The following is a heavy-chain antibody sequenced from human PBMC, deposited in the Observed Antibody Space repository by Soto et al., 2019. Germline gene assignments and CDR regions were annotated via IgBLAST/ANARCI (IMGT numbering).Heavy chain of an antibody. J-gene: IGHJ6*02. CDR1: GSTFSSYA. V-gene: IGHV3-23*01. Sequence: EVQLLESGGGLVQPGGSLRLSCAASGSTFSSYAMSWVRQAPGKGLDLVSGISVSGAGTSYADAVNGRFTSSRDKSKSTLYLEMNSLRDESTAVDYCATLVGATHYYYGMAVGGQVTTFTVSS. D-gene: IGHD1-26*01. CDR3: ATLVGATHYYYGMAV. CDR2: ISVSGAGT.